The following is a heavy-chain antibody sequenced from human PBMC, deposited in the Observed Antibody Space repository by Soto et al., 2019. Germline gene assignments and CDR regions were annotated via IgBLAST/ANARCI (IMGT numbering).Heavy chain of an antibody. J-gene: IGHJ6*03. CDR1: GFTFGSYS. D-gene: IGHD3-9*01. Sequence: GGSLRLSCAASGFTFGSYSMNWVRQAPGKGLEWVSYISSSSSTIYYADSVKGRFTISRDNAKNSLYLQMNSLRAEDTAVYYCARLVLADYDILTGYYYYYYYMDVWGKGTTVTVSS. CDR3: ARLVLADYDILTGYYYYYYYMDV. CDR2: ISSSSSTI. V-gene: IGHV3-48*01.